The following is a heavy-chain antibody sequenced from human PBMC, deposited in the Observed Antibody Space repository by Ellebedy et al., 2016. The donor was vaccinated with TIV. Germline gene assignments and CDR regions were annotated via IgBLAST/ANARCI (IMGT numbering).Heavy chain of an antibody. D-gene: IGHD7-27*01. CDR3: ARDMGWGNERINDAFDI. V-gene: IGHV3-48*04. Sequence: GESLKISCAASGFTFSPYSMNWVRQAPGKGLEWVSYISGSGLTKFYADSVKGRFTISRDNAENSLYLQMNSLRAEDTSIYYCARDMGWGNERINDAFDIWGQGTMVTVSS. J-gene: IGHJ3*02. CDR2: ISGSGLTK. CDR1: GFTFSPYS.